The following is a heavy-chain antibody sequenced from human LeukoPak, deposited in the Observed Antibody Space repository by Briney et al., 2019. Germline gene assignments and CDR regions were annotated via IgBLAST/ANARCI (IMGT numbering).Heavy chain of an antibody. V-gene: IGHV4-34*01. CDR3: ARERNYYYYYMDV. Sequence: SETLSLTCAVYGGSFSGYYWSWIRQPPGKGLEWIGEINHSGSTNYNPSLKSRVTISVDTSKNQFSLKLSSVTAADTAVYYCARERNYYYYYMDVWGKGTTVTVSS. CDR2: INHSGST. J-gene: IGHJ6*03. CDR1: GGSFSGYY.